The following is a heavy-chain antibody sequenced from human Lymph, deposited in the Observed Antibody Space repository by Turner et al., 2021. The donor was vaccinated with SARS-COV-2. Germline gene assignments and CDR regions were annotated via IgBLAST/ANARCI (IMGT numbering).Heavy chain of an antibody. V-gene: IGHV3-7*01. Sequence: EVQLVVAGGGGVEHGGSLRRSCTASCFTFSTYGMSWLRLAPGKGLERVSNIKNDGSEKYYVDSVTGRYTISRANAKITLYLQMNSLRSEYTAVYYCARSSIGDWHFDLWGRGTLVTVSS. D-gene: IGHD3-3*01. CDR3: ARSSIGDWHFDL. CDR2: IKNDGSEK. J-gene: IGHJ2*01. CDR1: CFTFSTYG.